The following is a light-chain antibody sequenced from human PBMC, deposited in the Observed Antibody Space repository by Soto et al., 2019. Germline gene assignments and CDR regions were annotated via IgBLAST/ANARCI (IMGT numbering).Light chain of an antibody. CDR1: SSDVGGYNY. V-gene: IGLV2-14*03. J-gene: IGLJ1*01. CDR3: SSYTTSNTRQIV. Sequence: QSALTQPASVSGSPGQSITISCTGTSSDVGGYNYVSWYQHHPGKAPKLMIFDVSNRPSGVSNRFSGSKPGNTASLTISGLQPEDEADYYCSSYTTSNTRQIVFGTGTKLTV. CDR2: DVS.